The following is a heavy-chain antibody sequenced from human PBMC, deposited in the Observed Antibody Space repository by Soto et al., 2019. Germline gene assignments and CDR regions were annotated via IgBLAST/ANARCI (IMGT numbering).Heavy chain of an antibody. J-gene: IGHJ5*02. CDR2: INHSGST. CDR1: GGSFSGYY. V-gene: IGHV4-34*01. D-gene: IGHD2-2*01. CDR3: ARSYCSSTSCYAGPGEDNWFDP. Sequence: SETLSLTCAVYGGSFSGYYWSWIRQPPGKGLEWIGEINHSGSTNYNPSLKSRVTISVDTSKNQFSLKLSSVTAADTAVYYCARSYCSSTSCYAGPGEDNWFDPWGQGTLVTVSS.